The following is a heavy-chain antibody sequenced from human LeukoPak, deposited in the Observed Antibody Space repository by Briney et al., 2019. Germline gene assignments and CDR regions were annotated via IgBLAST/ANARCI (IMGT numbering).Heavy chain of an antibody. Sequence: GRSLRLSCAASGFTFSTYGMHWVRQAPGKGLEWVAVIWYDGSNQYYADWVKGRFTISRDNSKNTLFLQMSSLRAEDTAVYYCARGGVCSSTSCDNDYWGQRTLVTVSS. CDR3: ARGGVCSSTSCDNDY. J-gene: IGHJ4*02. V-gene: IGHV3-33*01. D-gene: IGHD2-2*01. CDR2: IWYDGSNQ. CDR1: GFTFSTYG.